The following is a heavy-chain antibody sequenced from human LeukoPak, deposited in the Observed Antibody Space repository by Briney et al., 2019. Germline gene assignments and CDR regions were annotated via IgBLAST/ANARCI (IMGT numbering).Heavy chain of an antibody. CDR3: ARGGATRGRFEN. D-gene: IGHD1-26*01. V-gene: IGHV3-7*01. CDR1: GFDFNVQT. J-gene: IGHJ4*02. Sequence: GGSLRLSCAASGFDFNVQTMSWVRQAPGKGLDWVASMREDGTEIHYVDSVKGRFTISRVNPKNSLYLQMNSLRAEDTAVYYCARGGATRGRFENWGQGTQVTVSS. CDR2: MREDGTEI.